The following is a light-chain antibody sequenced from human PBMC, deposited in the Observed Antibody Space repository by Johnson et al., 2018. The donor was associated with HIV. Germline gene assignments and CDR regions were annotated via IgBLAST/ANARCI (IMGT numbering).Light chain of an antibody. V-gene: IGLV1-51*01. Sequence: QSVLTQPPSVSAAPGQKVTISCSGSSSNIGNNYVSWYQQLPGIDPNMISYDNNKRPPGIPDRFSGSKSGTSATLGITGLQTGDEADYYCGTWDSSLSAYVFGTGTKVTVL. CDR1: SSNIGNNY. J-gene: IGLJ1*01. CDR3: GTWDSSLSAYV. CDR2: DNN.